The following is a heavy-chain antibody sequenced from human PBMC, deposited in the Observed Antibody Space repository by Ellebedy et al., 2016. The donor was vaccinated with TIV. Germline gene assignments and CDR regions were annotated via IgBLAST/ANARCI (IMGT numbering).Heavy chain of an antibody. CDR3: ARGGSSGSSDY. Sequence: GGSLRLXXVASGFTFRSHGIYWVRQAPGKGLEWVAVISSAGSNKYYADSVKGRFTISRDNSKNTLYLQMNSLRTDDMAVYYCARGGSSGSSDYWGQGTLVTVSS. J-gene: IGHJ4*02. CDR1: GFTFRSHG. V-gene: IGHV3-30*03. CDR2: ISSAGSNK. D-gene: IGHD3-10*01.